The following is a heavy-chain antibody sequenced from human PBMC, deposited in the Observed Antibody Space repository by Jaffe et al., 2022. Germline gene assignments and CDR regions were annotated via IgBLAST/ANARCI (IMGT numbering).Heavy chain of an antibody. CDR2: INHSGST. V-gene: IGHV4-34*01. Sequence: QVQLQQWGAGLLKPSETLSLTCAVYGGSFSGYYWSWIRQPPGKGLEWIGEINHSGSTNYNPSLKSRVTISVDTSKNQFSLKLSSVTAADTAVYYCAVLEDYGDYVFDYWGQGTLVTVSS. CDR3: AVLEDYGDYVFDY. D-gene: IGHD4-17*01. J-gene: IGHJ4*02. CDR1: GGSFSGYY.